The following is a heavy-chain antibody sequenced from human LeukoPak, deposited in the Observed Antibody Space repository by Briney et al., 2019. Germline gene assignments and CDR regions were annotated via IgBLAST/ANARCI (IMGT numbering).Heavy chain of an antibody. Sequence: PGGSLRLSCAASGFTFSSCDTHWVRHARGKGLEWGSSIVTAGDTYYRASVRGRFTISRENAKNSLYLQMNSLRAGDKAVYYCARGHYYDNSGYPDSWGQGTLVTVSS. CDR1: GFTFSSCD. J-gene: IGHJ4*02. CDR2: IVTAGDT. CDR3: ARGHYYDNSGYPDS. V-gene: IGHV3-13*01. D-gene: IGHD3-22*01.